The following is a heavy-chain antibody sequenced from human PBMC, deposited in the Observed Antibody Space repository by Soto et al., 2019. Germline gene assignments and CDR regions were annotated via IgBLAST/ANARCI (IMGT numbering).Heavy chain of an antibody. CDR1: GYTFTSYG. D-gene: IGHD3-22*01. J-gene: IGHJ6*02. CDR3: ARVDTMIVVAYYYYGMDV. CDR2: ISAYNGNT. V-gene: IGHV1-18*01. Sequence: QVQLVQSGAEVKKPGASVKVSCKASGYTFTSYGISWVRQAPGQGLEWMGWISAYNGNTNYAQKLQGRVTMTTDTATSTAYMELRSLRSDDTAVYYCARVDTMIVVAYYYYGMDVWGQGTTVTVSS.